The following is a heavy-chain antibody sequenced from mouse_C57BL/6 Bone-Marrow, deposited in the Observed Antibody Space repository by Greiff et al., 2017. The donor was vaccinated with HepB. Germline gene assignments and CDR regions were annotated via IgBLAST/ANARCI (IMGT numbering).Heavy chain of an antibody. CDR3: ARFYYGSSYGYFDY. CDR1: GFTFTDYY. J-gene: IGHJ2*01. V-gene: IGHV7-3*01. CDR2: IRNKANGYTT. Sequence: EVQRVESGGGLVQPGGSLSLSCAASGFTFTDYYMSWVRQPPGKALEWLGFIRNKANGYTTEYSASVKGRFTISRDNSQSILYLQMRALRAEDSATYYCARFYYGSSYGYFDYWGQGTTLTVSS. D-gene: IGHD1-1*01.